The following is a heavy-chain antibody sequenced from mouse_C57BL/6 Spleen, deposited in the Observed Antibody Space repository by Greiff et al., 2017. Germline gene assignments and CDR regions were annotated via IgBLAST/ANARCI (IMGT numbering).Heavy chain of an antibody. CDR1: GFSFNTYA. J-gene: IGHJ3*01. D-gene: IGHD1-1*01. Sequence: EVKLMESGGGLVQPKGSLKLSCAASGFSFNTYAMNWVRQAPGKGLEWVARIRSKSNNYATYYADSVKDRFTISRDDSESMLYLQMNNLKTEDTAMYYCVRRSYYGAWFAYWGQGTLVTVSA. CDR2: IRSKSNNYAT. V-gene: IGHV10-1*01. CDR3: VRRSYYGAWFAY.